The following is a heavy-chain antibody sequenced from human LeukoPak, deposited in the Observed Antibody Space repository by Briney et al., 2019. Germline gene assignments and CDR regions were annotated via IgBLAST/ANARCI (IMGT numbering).Heavy chain of an antibody. CDR3: GRAMDV. J-gene: IGHJ6*02. Sequence: GGSLRLSCTASGFIFSNYWMSWVRQAPGKGLEWVANMKQDGSEKYYVDSVKGRFTISRDNAKNSLYLQMNNLRAEDTAVYYCGRAMDVWGQGTTATVSS. CDR1: GFIFSNYW. CDR2: MKQDGSEK. V-gene: IGHV3-7*03.